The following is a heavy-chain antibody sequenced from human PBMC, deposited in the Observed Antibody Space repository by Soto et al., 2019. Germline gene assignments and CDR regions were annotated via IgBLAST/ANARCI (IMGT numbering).Heavy chain of an antibody. J-gene: IGHJ4*02. CDR3: ARDFFNPPRDYFDY. CDR1: GFTFSSYA. CDR2: ISYDGSNK. D-gene: IGHD3-3*01. V-gene: IGHV3-30-3*01. Sequence: QVQLVESGGGVVQPGRSLRLSCAASGFTFSSYAMHWVRQAPGKGLEWVAVISYDGSNKYYADSVKGRFTISRDNSKNTLYLQMNSLRADDTAVYYCARDFFNPPRDYFDYWGQGTLVTVSS.